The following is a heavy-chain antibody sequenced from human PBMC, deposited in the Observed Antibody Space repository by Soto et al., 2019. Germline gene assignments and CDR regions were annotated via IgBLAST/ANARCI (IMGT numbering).Heavy chain of an antibody. V-gene: IGHV1-18*01. Sequence: ASVKVSCKASGYTFTSYGISWVRQAPGQGLEWMGWISAYNGNTNYAQKLQGRVTMTTDTSTSTAYMELRSLRSDDTAVYYCARLRFLEWLLYPNYGMDVWGQGTTVTVSS. CDR3: ARLRFLEWLLYPNYGMDV. J-gene: IGHJ6*02. CDR1: GYTFTSYG. CDR2: ISAYNGNT. D-gene: IGHD3-3*01.